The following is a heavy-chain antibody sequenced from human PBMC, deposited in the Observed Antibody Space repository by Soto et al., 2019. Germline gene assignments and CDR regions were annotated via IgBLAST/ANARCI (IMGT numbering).Heavy chain of an antibody. D-gene: IGHD3-10*01. J-gene: IGHJ4*02. V-gene: IGHV4-59*01. CDR1: GDSIGSFY. Sequence: SETLSLTCTVSGDSIGSFYWTWIRQPPGKGLEWIGYFYDSGSTHYNPSLKSRVTMSEDTSKNQFSLKLSSVTAADTAVYYCAGVYYYGCGGEAYKQDYWGQGTLVTVSS. CDR2: FYDSGST. CDR3: AGVYYYGCGGEAYKQDY.